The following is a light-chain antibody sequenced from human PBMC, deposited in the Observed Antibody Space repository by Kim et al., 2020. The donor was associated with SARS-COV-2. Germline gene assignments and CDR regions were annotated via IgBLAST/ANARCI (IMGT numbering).Light chain of an antibody. Sequence: SPGQSITISCTGTSSDIGNYNLVSWYQQHPGKAPELVIYDVIKRPSGVSNRFSGSKSGNTASLTISGLQAEDEADYYCCSYAGTWVFGGGTQLTVL. V-gene: IGLV2-23*02. CDR2: DVI. CDR3: CSYAGTWV. J-gene: IGLJ3*02. CDR1: SSDIGNYNL.